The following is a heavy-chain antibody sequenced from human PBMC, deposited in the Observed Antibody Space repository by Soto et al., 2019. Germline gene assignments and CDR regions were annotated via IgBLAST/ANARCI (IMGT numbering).Heavy chain of an antibody. CDR1: GGSISSYY. CDR2: IYYSGST. J-gene: IGHJ6*03. CDR3: ARGSVEWLRLGYYYMDV. D-gene: IGHD5-12*01. Sequence: SETLSLTCTVSGGSISSYYWSWIRQPPGKGLEWIGYIYYSGSTNYNPSLKSRVTISVDTSKNQFSLKLSSVTAADTAGYYCARGSVEWLRLGYYYMDVWGKGTTVTVSS. V-gene: IGHV4-59*01.